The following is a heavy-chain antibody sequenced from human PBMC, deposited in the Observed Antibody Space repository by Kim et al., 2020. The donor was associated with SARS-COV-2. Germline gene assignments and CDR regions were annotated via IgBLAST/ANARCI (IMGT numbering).Heavy chain of an antibody. CDR2: ST. J-gene: IGHJ4*02. V-gene: IGHV4-30-2*01. Sequence: STYYNPSLKSRVTISVDRSKNQFSLKLSSVTAADTAVYYCARVLGYYFDYWGQGTLVTVSS. CDR3: ARVLGYYFDY. D-gene: IGHD3-3*02.